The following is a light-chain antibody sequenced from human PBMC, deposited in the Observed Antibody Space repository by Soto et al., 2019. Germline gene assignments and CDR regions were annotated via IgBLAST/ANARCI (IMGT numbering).Light chain of an antibody. CDR2: DAS. CDR3: QQYNRWPFT. Sequence: EIVMTQSPATLSVSPGERATLSCRASQSVGSDLAWYQQKPGQAPRLVIYDASTRATGIPDRFSGSGSGTEFTLTISSLQSGDFAVYYCQQYNRWPFTFGPGTKVDIK. V-gene: IGKV3-15*01. J-gene: IGKJ3*01. CDR1: QSVGSD.